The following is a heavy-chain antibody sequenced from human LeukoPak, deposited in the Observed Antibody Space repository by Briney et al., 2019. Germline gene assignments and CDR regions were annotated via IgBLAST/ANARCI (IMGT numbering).Heavy chain of an antibody. CDR3: ARVRDYIWGSSSFDY. D-gene: IGHD3-16*01. Sequence: ASVKVSCKASGYTFTSYGISWVRQAPGQGLEWMGWISAYNGNTNYAQKLQGRVTITTDTSTSTAYMELRSLRSDDTAVYYCARVRDYIWGSSSFDYWGQGTLVTVSS. CDR2: ISAYNGNT. CDR1: GYTFTSYG. J-gene: IGHJ4*02. V-gene: IGHV1-18*01.